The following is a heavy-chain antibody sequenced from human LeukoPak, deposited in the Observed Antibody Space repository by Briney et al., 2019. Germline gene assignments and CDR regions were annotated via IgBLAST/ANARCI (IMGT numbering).Heavy chain of an antibody. CDR3: AREFIRSTDAFDI. Sequence: PGRSLRLSCAASGFTFSSCGMHWVRQAPGKGLDWVAVISYDGSNKYYSDSVKGRFTISRDNSKNTLYLQMNSLRAEDTAVYYCAREFIRSTDAFDISGQGTMVTVSS. J-gene: IGHJ3*02. CDR2: ISYDGSNK. D-gene: IGHD3-10*01. CDR1: GFTFSSCG. V-gene: IGHV3-30*03.